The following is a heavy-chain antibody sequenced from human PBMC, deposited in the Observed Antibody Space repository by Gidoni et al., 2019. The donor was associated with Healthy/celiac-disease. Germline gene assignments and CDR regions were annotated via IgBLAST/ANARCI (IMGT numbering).Heavy chain of an antibody. D-gene: IGHD6-19*01. CDR1: GGSFSGYY. J-gene: IGHJ4*02. CDR3: ARVSNRQWLGSGFDY. Sequence: QVQLQQWGAGLLKPSETLSPPCAVYGGSFSGYYWSWIRPPPGKGVEWIGEINHSGSTNYTPSLKSRVTISVDTYKNQFSLKLSSVTAADTAVYYCARVSNRQWLGSGFDYWGQGTLVTVSS. V-gene: IGHV4-34*01. CDR2: INHSGST.